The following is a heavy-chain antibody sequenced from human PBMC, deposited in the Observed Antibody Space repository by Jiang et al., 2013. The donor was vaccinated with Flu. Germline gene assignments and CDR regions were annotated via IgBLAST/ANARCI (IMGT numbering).Heavy chain of an antibody. CDR1: GYTFTSYG. CDR3: ARDSRGSGSYYTSDY. V-gene: IGHV1-18*01. CDR2: ISAYNGNT. Sequence: SVKVSCKASGYTFTSYGISWVRQAPGQGLEWMGWISAYNGNTNYAQKLQGRVTMTTDTSTSTAYMELRSLRSDDTAVYYCARDSRGSGSYYTSDYWGQGTLVTVSS. J-gene: IGHJ4*02. D-gene: IGHD3-10*01.